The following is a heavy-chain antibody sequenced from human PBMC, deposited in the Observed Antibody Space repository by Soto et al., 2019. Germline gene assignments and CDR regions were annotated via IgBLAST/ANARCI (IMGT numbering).Heavy chain of an antibody. CDR1: GFTLRTYG. V-gene: IGHV3-23*01. D-gene: IGHD3-3*01. J-gene: IGHJ3*02. CDR2: ISGGGGST. Sequence: HPGGSLRLSCAASGFTLRTYGMSWVRQAPGKGLEWVSAISGGGGSTYYADSVQGRFTISRDNSKNTLYVQMNSLRAEDTAVYYCAKDRHDFWSGYNVFDMWGQGTMVTVSS. CDR3: AKDRHDFWSGYNVFDM.